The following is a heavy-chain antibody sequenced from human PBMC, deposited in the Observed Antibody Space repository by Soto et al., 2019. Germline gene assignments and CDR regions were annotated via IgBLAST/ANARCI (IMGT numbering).Heavy chain of an antibody. Sequence: SETLSLTCTVSGGSISSYYWILIRQPPGKGLEWIGYIYYTGSTNYNPSLKSRATISVDTSKNQFSLKLSSVTAADTAVYYCARDYSSSSSSYYGMDVWGQGTTVTVSS. CDR2: IYYTGST. CDR3: ARDYSSSSSSYYGMDV. V-gene: IGHV4-59*01. D-gene: IGHD6-6*01. J-gene: IGHJ6*02. CDR1: GGSISSYY.